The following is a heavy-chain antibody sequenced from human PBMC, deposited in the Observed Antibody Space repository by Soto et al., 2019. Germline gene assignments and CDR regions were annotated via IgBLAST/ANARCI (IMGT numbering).Heavy chain of an antibody. V-gene: IGHV4-34*01. Sequence: SETLSLTCAVYGGSFSGYYWSWIRQPPGKGLEWIGEINHSGSTNYNPSLRSRVTISVDTSKNQFSLKLSSVTAADTAVYYCARRRVATRGWYYYYYYGMDVWGQGTTVTVSS. CDR1: GGSFSGYY. J-gene: IGHJ6*02. D-gene: IGHD5-12*01. CDR3: ARRRVATRGWYYYYYYGMDV. CDR2: INHSGST.